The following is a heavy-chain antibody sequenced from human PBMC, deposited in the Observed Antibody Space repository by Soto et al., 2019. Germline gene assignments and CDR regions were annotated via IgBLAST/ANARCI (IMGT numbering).Heavy chain of an antibody. CDR1: GGSISSHY. CDR2: IYYRGST. V-gene: IGHV4-59*11. Sequence: SETLSLTCTVSGGSISSHYWSWVRQAPGKGLEWIGHIYYRGSTSYNPSLRSRSTISVDTSNNQFSLRLNSVTTADTAVYYCARDGREASGMDVWGQGTKVTVPS. D-gene: IGHD1-26*01. CDR3: ARDGREASGMDV. J-gene: IGHJ6*02.